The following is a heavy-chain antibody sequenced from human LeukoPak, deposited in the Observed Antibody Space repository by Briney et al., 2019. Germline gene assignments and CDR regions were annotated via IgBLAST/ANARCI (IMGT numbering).Heavy chain of an antibody. J-gene: IGHJ6*04. V-gene: IGHV4-4*07. Sequence: TSETLSLTCTVSGGSISSYYWSWIRQPAGKGLEWIGRIYTSGSSNYSPSLKSAVTMSVDTSKNQFSLKLSSVTAADTAVYYCARVYDYGGNSGEDVRGKGTTVTVSS. CDR2: IYTSGSS. D-gene: IGHD4-23*01. CDR3: ARVYDYGGNSGEDV. CDR1: GGSISSYY.